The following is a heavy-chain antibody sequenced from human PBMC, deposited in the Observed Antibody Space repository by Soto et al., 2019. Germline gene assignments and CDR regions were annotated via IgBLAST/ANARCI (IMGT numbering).Heavy chain of an antibody. V-gene: IGHV1-69*01. CDR1: VDSFGSYA. D-gene: IGHD3-10*01. CDR2: IIPVFGTT. CDR3: AREPFGRFDP. J-gene: IGHJ5*02. Sequence: QMQLVQSGPEVKKPGSSVKVSCKASVDSFGSYAVSWVRHAPGQGLEWMGAIIPVFGTTNYTQQFQGRVTITADDSTTTAYMELSSLRSDATAVYYCAREPFGRFDPWGQGTLVTVSS.